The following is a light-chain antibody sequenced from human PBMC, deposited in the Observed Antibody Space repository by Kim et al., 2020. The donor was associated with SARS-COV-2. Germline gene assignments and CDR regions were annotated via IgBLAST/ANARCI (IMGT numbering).Light chain of an antibody. CDR2: GAS. CDR3: EQYDYWPWT. V-gene: IGKV3-15*01. Sequence: VLTQSQLTLSVSPGERATLSCRAGQSIGSNLAWYQQTTGQPPRLLIYGASTRATGIPARFSGSGSGTEFTLTISSLQSEDFAVYFCEQYDYWPWTFGQGTKVDIK. J-gene: IGKJ1*01. CDR1: QSIGSN.